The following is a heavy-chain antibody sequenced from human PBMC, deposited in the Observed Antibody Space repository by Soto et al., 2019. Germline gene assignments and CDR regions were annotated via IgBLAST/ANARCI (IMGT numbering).Heavy chain of an antibody. V-gene: IGHV1-18*01. D-gene: IGHD5-18*01. CDR2: INGDYGNT. CDR1: GYTFTSYG. CDR3: ARCIQGDYYCGMDV. J-gene: IGHJ6*02. Sequence: ASVKVSCKASGYTFTSYGISWVRQAPGQGLEWMGRINGDYGNTQYAQKFRGRVTMTTDTSTTTVYMELTNLRSDDTAVYYCARCIQGDYYCGMDVWGQGTTVTVSS.